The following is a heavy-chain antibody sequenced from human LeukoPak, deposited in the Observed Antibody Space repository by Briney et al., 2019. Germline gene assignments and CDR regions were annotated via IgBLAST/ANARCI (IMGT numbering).Heavy chain of an antibody. J-gene: IGHJ4*02. CDR2: ISSSSSYI. CDR1: GFTFSSSS. Sequence: GGSLRLSCAASGFTFSSSSMNWVRQAPGKGLEWVSSISSSSSYIYYADSVKGRFTISRDNAKNSLYLQMNSLRAEDTAVYYCARDVAVAGNFDYWGQGTLVTVSS. V-gene: IGHV3-21*01. CDR3: ARDVAVAGNFDY. D-gene: IGHD6-19*01.